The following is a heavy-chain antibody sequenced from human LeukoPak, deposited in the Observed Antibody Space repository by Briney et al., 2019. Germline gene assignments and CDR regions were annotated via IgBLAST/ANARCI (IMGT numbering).Heavy chain of an antibody. J-gene: IGHJ4*02. Sequence: SETLSLTCTVSGGSISSYYWSWIRQPPGKGLEWIGYIYYSGSTNYNPSLKSRVTISVDTSKNQFSLKLSSVTAADTAVYYCARSNYDSSGYYYLFDYWGQGTLVTVSS. CDR2: IYYSGST. CDR1: GGSISSYY. D-gene: IGHD3-22*01. CDR3: ARSNYDSSGYYYLFDY. V-gene: IGHV4-59*01.